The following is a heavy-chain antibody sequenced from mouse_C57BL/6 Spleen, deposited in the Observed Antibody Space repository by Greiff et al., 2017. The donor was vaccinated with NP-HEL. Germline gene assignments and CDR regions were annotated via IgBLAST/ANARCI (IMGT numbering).Heavy chain of an antibody. CDR2: IDPETGGT. CDR1: GYTFTDYE. Sequence: QVQLKESGAELVRPGASVTLSCKASGYTFTDYEMHWVKQTPVHGLEWIGAIDPETGGTAYNQKFKGKAILTADKSSSTAYMELRSLTSEDSAVYYCTRESGKKGFDYWGQGTTLTVSS. J-gene: IGHJ2*01. V-gene: IGHV1-15*01. D-gene: IGHD1-3*01. CDR3: TRESGKKGFDY.